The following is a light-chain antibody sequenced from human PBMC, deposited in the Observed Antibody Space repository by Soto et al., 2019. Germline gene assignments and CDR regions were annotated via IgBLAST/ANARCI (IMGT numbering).Light chain of an antibody. J-gene: IGKJ1*01. Sequence: AIQMTQSPSSLSAFVGDAVTITCRASQDIRSDLAWYQQKPGKAPKLLMYGASALQSGVPSRFSGSGSGTDFTLTISSLQPEDFATYYCLQAYNYPRTFGQGTKVEIK. V-gene: IGKV1-6*02. CDR2: GAS. CDR1: QDIRSD. CDR3: LQAYNYPRT.